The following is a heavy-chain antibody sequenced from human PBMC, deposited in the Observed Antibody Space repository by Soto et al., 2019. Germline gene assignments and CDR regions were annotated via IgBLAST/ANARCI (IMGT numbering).Heavy chain of an antibody. CDR2: INPGGGST. V-gene: IGHV1-46*01. CDR1: GYTFSNYY. J-gene: IGHJ4*02. CDR3: ARYDYNGYYFDY. D-gene: IGHD4-4*01. Sequence: QVQLVQSGAEVKKPGASVRVSCKASGYTFSNYYMHWVRQAPGQGHEWMGIINPGGGSTTYAQKFQGGVTMTRDTSASPVYMERSSLRSEDTAVYYCARYDYNGYYFDYWGQGTLVSVSS.